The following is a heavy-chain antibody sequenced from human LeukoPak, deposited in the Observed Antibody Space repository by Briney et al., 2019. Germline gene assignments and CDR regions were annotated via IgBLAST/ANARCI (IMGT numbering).Heavy chain of an antibody. D-gene: IGHD3-10*01. Sequence: SETLSLTCAVYGGSFSGSYWSWIRQPPGKGLEWIGEINHSVGTNYNPSLKSRVTISVDTSKNQFSLKLSSVTAADTAVYYCARGRRNYYGSGSYYKGYEFDPWGQGILVTVSS. V-gene: IGHV4-34*01. CDR3: ARGRRNYYGSGSYYKGYEFDP. J-gene: IGHJ5*02. CDR1: GGSFSGSY. CDR2: INHSVGT.